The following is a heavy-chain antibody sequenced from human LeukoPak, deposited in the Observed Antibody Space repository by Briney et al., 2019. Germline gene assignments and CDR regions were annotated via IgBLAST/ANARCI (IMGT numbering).Heavy chain of an antibody. J-gene: IGHJ5*02. CDR3: AREAGYDYVTNWFDP. Sequence: PTASVKVSCKASGYTFTSYYMHWVRQAPGQGLEWMGIINPSGGSTSYAQKFQGRVTMTRDTSTGTVYMELSSLRSEDTAVYYCAREAGYDYVTNWFDPWGQGTLVTVSS. CDR2: INPSGGST. V-gene: IGHV1-46*01. D-gene: IGHD3-16*01. CDR1: GYTFTSYY.